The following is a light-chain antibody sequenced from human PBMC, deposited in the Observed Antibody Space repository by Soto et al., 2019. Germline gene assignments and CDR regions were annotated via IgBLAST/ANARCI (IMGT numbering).Light chain of an antibody. V-gene: IGKV3-20*01. Sequence: EIVLTQSPGTLSLSPGDRATLSCRASQRVSSNYLAWYRQKPGQAPRLLIYGASNRATGIPDRFSGSGSGTDFTLTITRLEPEDFAVYYCQQFGSSSWTFGQGTKVDIK. CDR1: QRVSSNY. CDR2: GAS. J-gene: IGKJ1*01. CDR3: QQFGSSSWT.